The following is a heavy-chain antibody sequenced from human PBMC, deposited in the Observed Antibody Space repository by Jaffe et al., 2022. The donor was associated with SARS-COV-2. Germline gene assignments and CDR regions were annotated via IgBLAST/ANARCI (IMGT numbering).Heavy chain of an antibody. Sequence: QVQLVESGGGVVQPGRSLRLSCAASGFTFSSYGMHWVRQAPGKGLEWVAVISYDGSNKYYADSVKGRFTISRDNSKNTLYLQMNSLRAEDTAVYYCARRGPEGTSDPWGQGTLVTVSS. V-gene: IGHV3-30*03. J-gene: IGHJ5*02. CDR2: ISYDGSNK. CDR3: ARRGPEGTSDP. D-gene: IGHD1-1*01. CDR1: GFTFSSYG.